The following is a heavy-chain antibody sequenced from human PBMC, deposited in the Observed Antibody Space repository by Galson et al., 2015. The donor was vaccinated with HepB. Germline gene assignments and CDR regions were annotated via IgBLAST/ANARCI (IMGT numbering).Heavy chain of an antibody. V-gene: IGHV3-23*01. CDR3: AKNSGSNWFVPYHFDS. D-gene: IGHD6-13*01. CDR1: GFTFNNHV. CDR2: ISGSGGST. J-gene: IGHJ4*02. Sequence: SLRLSCAASGFTFNNHVMNWVRQTPGKGREWVASISGSGGSTYYGGPAQGRFTISRDNSRNTVFLHMNRLRAEDTAVYYCAKNSGSNWFVPYHFDSWGQGTLVTVSS.